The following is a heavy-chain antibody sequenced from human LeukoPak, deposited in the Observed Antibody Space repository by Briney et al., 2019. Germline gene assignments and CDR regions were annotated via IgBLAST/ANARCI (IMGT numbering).Heavy chain of an antibody. CDR2: IHYTGNT. J-gene: IGHJ4*02. D-gene: IGHD3-22*01. V-gene: IGHV4-31*03. CDR1: GGSISSGGY. CDR3: ARQPLYDTSGYGQFDY. Sequence: SETLSLTCTVSGGSISSGGYWSWIRQHPEKGLEWIGYIHYTGNTYYNPSLKSRVTISVDTSKNQFSLRLSSVTAADTALYYCARQPLYDTSGYGQFDYWGQGTLVTVSS.